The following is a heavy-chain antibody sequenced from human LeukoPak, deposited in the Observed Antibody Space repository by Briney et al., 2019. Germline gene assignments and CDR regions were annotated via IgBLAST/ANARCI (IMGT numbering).Heavy chain of an antibody. V-gene: IGHV3-30*18. D-gene: IGHD6-13*01. CDR3: AKDRDSSSWTPAGFDP. CDR2: ISYDGSNK. J-gene: IGHJ5*02. Sequence: RRSLRLYCAASGFTFSSYGMHWVHPAPGKGLEWVAVISYDGSNKYYADSVKGRFTISRDNSKNTLYLQMNSLRAEDTAVYYCAKDRDSSSWTPAGFDPWGQGTLVTVSS. CDR1: GFTFSSYG.